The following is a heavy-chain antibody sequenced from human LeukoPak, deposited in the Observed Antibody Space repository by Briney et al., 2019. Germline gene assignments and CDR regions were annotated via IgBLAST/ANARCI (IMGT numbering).Heavy chain of an antibody. V-gene: IGHV3-43*01. CDR3: AKDNLRRGYSYGMIDY. CDR1: GFTFDDYT. D-gene: IGHD5-18*01. CDR2: ISWDGGNT. J-gene: IGHJ4*02. Sequence: GGSLRLSCAASGFTFDDYTIHWVRQAPGKGLEWVSLISWDGGNTYYADSVKGRFTISRDNSKNSLYLQMNSLRTEDTALYYCAKDNLRRGYSYGMIDYWGQGTLVTVSS.